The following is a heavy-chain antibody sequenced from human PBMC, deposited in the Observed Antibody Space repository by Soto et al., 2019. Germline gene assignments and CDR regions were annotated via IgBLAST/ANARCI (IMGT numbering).Heavy chain of an antibody. J-gene: IGHJ4*02. CDR1: GGSFNDFY. V-gene: IGHV4-34*02. Sequence: QMHIQQWVAGLLKPSETLSLTCAVSGGSFNDFYWNWVRQPPGEGLEWIGEVNHAGGTDYNPSLKSRVTISEDRSKNQLSLRLKSVTAADTATYYCARRGRYGGRSYTGWGQGTLVTVS. CDR3: ARRGRYGGRSYTG. D-gene: IGHD1-26*01. CDR2: VNHAGGT.